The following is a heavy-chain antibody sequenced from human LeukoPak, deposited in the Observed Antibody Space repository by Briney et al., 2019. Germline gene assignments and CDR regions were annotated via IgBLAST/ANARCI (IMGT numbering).Heavy chain of an antibody. D-gene: IGHD3-10*01. J-gene: IGHJ4*02. CDR2: ISAYNGNT. Sequence: ASVKVSCKASGYTFNSYDITWVRQAPGQGLEWMGWISAYNGNTNYAQKVQGRVTMTTDTSTSTAYMELRSLRSDDTAVYYCARVSHYYGSAIEYWGQGTLVTVSS. V-gene: IGHV1-18*01. CDR1: GYTFNSYD. CDR3: ARVSHYYGSAIEY.